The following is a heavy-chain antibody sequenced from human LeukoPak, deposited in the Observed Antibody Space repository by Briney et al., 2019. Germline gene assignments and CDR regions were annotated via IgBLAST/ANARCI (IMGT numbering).Heavy chain of an antibody. CDR2: ISSSSSYI. V-gene: IGHV3-21*01. J-gene: IGHJ6*02. Sequence: SGGSLRLSCAASGFTFSSYSMNWVRQAPGKGLEWVSSISSSSSYIYYADSVKGRFTISRDNAKNSLYLQMSSLRAEDTAVYYCARVKLAAAGPYSMDVWGQGTTVTVSS. CDR3: ARVKLAAAGPYSMDV. CDR1: GFTFSSYS. D-gene: IGHD6-13*01.